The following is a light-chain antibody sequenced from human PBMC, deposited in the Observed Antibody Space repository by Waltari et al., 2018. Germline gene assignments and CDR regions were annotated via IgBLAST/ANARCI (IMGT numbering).Light chain of an antibody. V-gene: IGLV3-10*01. CDR2: EDR. J-gene: IGLJ2*01. CDR3: YSTDNSGNS. CDR1: PFPSKF. Sequence: YELTQPHSVSVSPGETARITRSGDPFPSKFAYWYQHKSGQTPILVIYEDRKRPSGIPVRFSGSSSETMATLTISGAQVEDEAHYYCYSTDNSGNSFGGVTRLTVL.